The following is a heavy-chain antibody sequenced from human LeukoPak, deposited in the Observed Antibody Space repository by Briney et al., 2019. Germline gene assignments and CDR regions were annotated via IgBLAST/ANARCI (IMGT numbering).Heavy chain of an antibody. D-gene: IGHD5-18*01. V-gene: IGHV4-59*01. Sequence: SETLSLTCTVSGGSISSYYWGWIRQPPGKGLEWIGYIYYSGSTNYNPSLKSRVTISVDTSKNQFSLKLSSVTAADTAVYYCARGGIQLWLYVLDYWGQGTLVTVSS. CDR3: ARGGIQLWLYVLDY. CDR1: GGSISSYY. CDR2: IYYSGST. J-gene: IGHJ4*02.